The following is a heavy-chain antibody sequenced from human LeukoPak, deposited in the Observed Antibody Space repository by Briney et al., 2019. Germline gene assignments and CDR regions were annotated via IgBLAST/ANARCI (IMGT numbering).Heavy chain of an antibody. J-gene: IGHJ4*02. D-gene: IGHD1-26*01. CDR3: ARWSSRARYYFDY. V-gene: IGHV3-21*01. CDR1: GFTFSSYS. CDR2: ISSSSSYI. Sequence: GGSLRLSCAASGFTFSSYSMNWVRQAPGKGGEWVSSISSSSSYIYYADSVKGRFTISRDNAKNSLYLQMNSLRAEDTAVYYCARWSSRARYYFDYWGQGTLVTVSS.